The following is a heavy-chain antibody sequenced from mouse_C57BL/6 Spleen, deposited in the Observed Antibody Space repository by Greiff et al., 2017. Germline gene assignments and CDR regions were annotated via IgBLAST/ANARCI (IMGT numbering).Heavy chain of an antibody. D-gene: IGHD1-1*01. J-gene: IGHJ3*01. V-gene: IGHV1-66*01. CDR1: GYTFTSYY. Sequence: QVQLQQPGAELVKPGASVKVSCKASGYTFTSYYIHWVKQRPGQGLEWIGWIYPGSGNTKYNEKFKGKATLTADTSSSTAYMQLSSLTSEDSAVYYCAGDYYGSSEPSWFAYWGQGTLVTVSA. CDR2: IYPGSGNT. CDR3: AGDYYGSSEPSWFAY.